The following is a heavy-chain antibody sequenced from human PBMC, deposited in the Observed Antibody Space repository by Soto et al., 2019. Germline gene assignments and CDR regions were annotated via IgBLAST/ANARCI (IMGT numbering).Heavy chain of an antibody. CDR3: AADPHYDILTGYYKHNWFDP. Sequence: SVKVSCKASGFTFTSSAMQWVRQARGQRLEWIGWIVVGSGNTNYAQKFQERVTITRDMSTSTAYMELSSLRSEDTAVYYCAADPHYDILTGYYKHNWFDPWGQGTLVTVSS. V-gene: IGHV1-58*02. CDR2: IVVGSGNT. CDR1: GFTFTSSA. D-gene: IGHD3-9*01. J-gene: IGHJ5*02.